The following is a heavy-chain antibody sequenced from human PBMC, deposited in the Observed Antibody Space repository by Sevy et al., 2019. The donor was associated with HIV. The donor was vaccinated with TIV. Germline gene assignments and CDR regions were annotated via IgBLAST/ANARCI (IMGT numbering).Heavy chain of an antibody. D-gene: IGHD3-22*01. CDR2: ISSSGSII. J-gene: IGHJ5*02. CDR1: TFTFTNYP. CDR3: ARVDANYDKGFDP. Sequence: GGSLRLSCAASTFTFTNYPMNWVRQAPGKGLEWVSYISSSGSIIYYADSVKGRFTISRDNAKNSLYMQMNSLRAEDTAVYYCARVDANYDKGFDPWGQGTLVTVSS. V-gene: IGHV3-48*04.